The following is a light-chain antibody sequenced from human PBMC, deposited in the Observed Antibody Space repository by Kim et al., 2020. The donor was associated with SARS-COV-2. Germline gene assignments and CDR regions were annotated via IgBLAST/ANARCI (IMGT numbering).Light chain of an antibody. J-gene: IGKJ1*01. CDR2: GES. V-gene: IGKV3-15*01. Sequence: EIVMTQSPATLSVSPGERATLTCRASQSVSSNLAWYQQKPSQAPRLLIYGESTRATGIPARFSGSGSGTEFTLTISSLQSEDFAVYYCQQYNNWLTFGQGTKVDIK. CDR3: QQYNNWLT. CDR1: QSVSSN.